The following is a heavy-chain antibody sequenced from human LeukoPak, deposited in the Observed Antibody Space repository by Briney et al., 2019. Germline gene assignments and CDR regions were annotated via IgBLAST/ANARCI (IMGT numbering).Heavy chain of an antibody. D-gene: IGHD6-6*01. J-gene: IGHJ4*02. CDR2: ISSSSSYI. CDR1: GFTFSSYS. CDR3: AKDPEYSSSTPGGYFDY. Sequence: GGSLRLSCAASGFTFSSYSMTWVRQAPGKGLEWVSSISSSSSYIYYADSVKGRFTISRDNSKNTLYLQMNSLRAEDTAVYYCAKDPEYSSSTPGGYFDYWGQRTLVTVSS. V-gene: IGHV3-21*01.